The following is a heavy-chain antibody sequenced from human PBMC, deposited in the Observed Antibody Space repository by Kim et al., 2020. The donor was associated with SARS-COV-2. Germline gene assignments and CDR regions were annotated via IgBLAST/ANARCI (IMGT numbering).Heavy chain of an antibody. Sequence: GSLRLSCIASGFAFGDYAMSWFRQAPGQGLEWVGFIRNKAYGGTTEYAASVKGTFTISRDDSKSIAYLQMDSLKTEDTAVYYCTSGGGSGRYYFDYWGQGTLVTVSS. V-gene: IGHV3-49*03. CDR3: TSGGGSGRYYFDY. CDR2: IRNKAYGGTT. D-gene: IGHD3-10*01. CDR1: GFAFGDYA. J-gene: IGHJ4*02.